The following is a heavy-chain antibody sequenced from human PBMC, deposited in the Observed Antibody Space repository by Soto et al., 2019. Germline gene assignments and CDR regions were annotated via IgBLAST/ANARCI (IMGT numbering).Heavy chain of an antibody. D-gene: IGHD1-26*01. CDR3: ARMRYYGTDYFDY. V-gene: IGHV4-59*01. Sequence: SETLSLTCTVSGGSISSYYWSWIRQPPGKGLEWIGYIYYSGSTNYNPSLRSRVTISVETSKNQFSLKLSSVTAADTAVYYCARMRYYGTDYFDYWGQGTLVT. J-gene: IGHJ4*02. CDR2: IYYSGST. CDR1: GGSISSYY.